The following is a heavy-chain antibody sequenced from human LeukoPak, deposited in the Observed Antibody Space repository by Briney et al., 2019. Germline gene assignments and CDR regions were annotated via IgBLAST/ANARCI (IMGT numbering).Heavy chain of an antibody. D-gene: IGHD3-22*01. V-gene: IGHV3-13*04. CDR1: GFIFSSYD. CDR2: ICTAGDT. Sequence: GGSLRLSCAASGFIFSSYDMHWVRQATGKGLEWVSAICTAGDTYYPGSVKGRFTISREKAKNSLYLQMNSLSAGDTAVYYCARQEPSSGYWGDAFDIWGQGTMVTVSS. J-gene: IGHJ3*02. CDR3: ARQEPSSGYWGDAFDI.